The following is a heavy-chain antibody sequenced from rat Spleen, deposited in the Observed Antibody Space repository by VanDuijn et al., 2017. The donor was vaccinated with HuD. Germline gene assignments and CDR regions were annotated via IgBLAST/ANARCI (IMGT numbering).Heavy chain of an antibody. CDR3: ARHREYYGYNNGYYFDY. J-gene: IGHJ2*01. Sequence: EVQLVESGGGLVQPGRSLKLSCAASGFTFSNYDMAWVRQAPKKGLEWVATISYDGSSTNYRDSVKGRFTISRDNAKSTLYLQMDSLRSEDTATYYCARHREYYGYNNGYYFDYWGQGVMVTVSS. CDR2: ISYDGSST. D-gene: IGHD1-9*01. CDR1: GFTFSNYD. V-gene: IGHV5-29*01.